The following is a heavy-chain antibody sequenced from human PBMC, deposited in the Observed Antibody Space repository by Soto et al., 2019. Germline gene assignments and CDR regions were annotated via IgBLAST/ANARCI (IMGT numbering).Heavy chain of an antibody. V-gene: IGHV3-11*01. Sequence: HVQLVESGGGLVEPGGSLRLSCAASGFSFSDYYVNWIRQAPGKGLEWISYTGRSLYPIYYADSVKGRFPISRDSDKTSVFLQMNSLRVEDRAVYYCARDNRSFWNGYYRRYDYYGMDVWGRGTTVIVSS. D-gene: IGHD3-3*01. J-gene: IGHJ6*02. CDR1: GFSFSDYY. CDR2: TGRSLYPI. CDR3: ARDNRSFWNGYYRRYDYYGMDV.